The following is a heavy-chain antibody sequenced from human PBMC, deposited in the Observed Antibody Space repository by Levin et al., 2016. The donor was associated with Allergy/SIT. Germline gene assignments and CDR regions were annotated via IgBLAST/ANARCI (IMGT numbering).Heavy chain of an antibody. V-gene: IGHV4-59*13. D-gene: IGHD6-19*01. CDR1: GGSISSYY. Sequence: SETLSLTCTVSGGSISSYYWSWIRQPPGKGLEWIGYIYYSGSTNYNPSLKSRVTISVDTSKNQFSLKLSSVTAADTAVYYCARDGDSSGWYGIWFDYWGQGTLVTVSS. J-gene: IGHJ4*02. CDR3: ARDGDSSGWYGIWFDY. CDR2: IYYSGST.